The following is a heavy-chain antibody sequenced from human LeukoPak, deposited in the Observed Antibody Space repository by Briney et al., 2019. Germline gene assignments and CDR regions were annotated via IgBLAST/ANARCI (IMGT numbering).Heavy chain of an antibody. CDR2: ISGSGGST. D-gene: IGHD2-21*02. Sequence: GGSLRLSCAASGFTFSSYAMSWVRQAPGKGLEWVSAISGSGGSTYYADSVKGRFTISRDNSKNTLYLQMNSLRAEDTAVYYCAKEGAYCGGDCYLDAFDIWGQGTMVTVSS. CDR1: GFTFSSYA. CDR3: AKEGAYCGGDCYLDAFDI. J-gene: IGHJ3*02. V-gene: IGHV3-23*01.